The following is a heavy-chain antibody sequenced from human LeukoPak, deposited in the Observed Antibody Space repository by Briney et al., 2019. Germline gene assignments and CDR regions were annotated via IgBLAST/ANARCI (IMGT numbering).Heavy chain of an antibody. CDR3: ATDRPVH. CDR2: IYPGGST. Sequence: GGSLRLSCAASGFGGSRNYVTWVRQAPGKGLEGVSVIYPGGSTYYAGAGKGRFLISRDNSNNTLYHQMNNLSAEDTAVYYCATDRPVHWGQGTLVTVSS. CDR1: GFGGSRNY. V-gene: IGHV3-66*01. J-gene: IGHJ4*02.